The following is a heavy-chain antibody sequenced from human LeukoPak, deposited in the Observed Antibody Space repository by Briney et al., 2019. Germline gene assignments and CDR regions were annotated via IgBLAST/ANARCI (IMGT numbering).Heavy chain of an antibody. J-gene: IGHJ4*02. Sequence: ASVKVSCKASGYTFTSYDINWVRQATGQGLEWMGWMNPNSGNTGYAQKFQGRVTITRNTSISTAYMELSSLRSEDTAVYYCAGTMIFGVVINVYYFDYWGQGTLVTVSS. D-gene: IGHD3-3*01. CDR2: MNPNSGNT. CDR1: GYTFTSYD. CDR3: AGTMIFGVVINVYYFDY. V-gene: IGHV1-8*03.